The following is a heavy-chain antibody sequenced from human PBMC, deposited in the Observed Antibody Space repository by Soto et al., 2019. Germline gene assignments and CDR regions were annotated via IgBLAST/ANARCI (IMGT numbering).Heavy chain of an antibody. J-gene: IGHJ4*01. V-gene: IGHV3-15*07. D-gene: IGHD3-9*01. CDR1: GFIFGDAW. CDR2: IKSKTDGGTT. CDR3: TTDSLFTGQLVRMDN. Sequence: EVQLVESGGGLVNPGGSLRLSCAASGFIFGDAWINWVRQAPGKGLEWVGRIKSKTDGGTTDFAAPVKGRFAISRDDSRDVVYMEMYSLKTDDTAVYFCTTDSLFTGQLVRMDNWGHGTLVTVSS.